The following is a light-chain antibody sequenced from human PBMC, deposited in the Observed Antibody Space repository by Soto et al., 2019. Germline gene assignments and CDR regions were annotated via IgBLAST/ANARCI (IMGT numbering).Light chain of an antibody. CDR1: QSISSW. Sequence: DIQMIQSPSTLSASVGDRVTITCRASQSISSWLAWYQQKPREAPKLLIYKASTLESGVPSRFSGSGSGTEFTLTISSLQPDDFATYYCQQYSSGSYTFGQGTKLEIK. V-gene: IGKV1-5*03. J-gene: IGKJ2*01. CDR2: KAS. CDR3: QQYSSGSYT.